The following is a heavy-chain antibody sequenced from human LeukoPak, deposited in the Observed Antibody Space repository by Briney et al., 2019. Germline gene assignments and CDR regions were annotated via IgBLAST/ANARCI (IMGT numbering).Heavy chain of an antibody. CDR2: IDSSGGYM. CDR1: GFTFKTYS. V-gene: IGHV3-21*06. J-gene: IGHJ4*02. Sequence: GGSLRLSCEASGFTFKTYSMNWARQAPGKGLEWVSSIDSSGGYMFYAGSVKGRFIISRDNAKDSLYLQMNSLRVEDTAVYYCLRGDRRDYWGQGTLVTVSS. CDR3: LRGDRRDY.